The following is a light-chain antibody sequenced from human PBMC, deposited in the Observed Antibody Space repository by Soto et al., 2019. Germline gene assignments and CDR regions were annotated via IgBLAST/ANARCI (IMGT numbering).Light chain of an antibody. J-gene: IGKJ4*01. CDR1: QSVLYSSNNKNY. V-gene: IGKV4-1*01. CDR3: QQCYNTPLT. CDR2: WAS. Sequence: DIVMTQSPDSLAVSLGERATINCKSSQSVLYSSNNKNYLALYQQKPGQPPKLLIYWASTRESGVPDRFSGSGSGTDFTLTISSLQAEDVAVYYCQQCYNTPLTFGGGTKVEIK.